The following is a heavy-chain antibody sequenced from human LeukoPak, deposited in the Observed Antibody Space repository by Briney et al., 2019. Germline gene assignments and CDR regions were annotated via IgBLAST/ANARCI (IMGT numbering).Heavy chain of an antibody. CDR3: ARGLN. Sequence: SETLSLTCAVSGDSISGSSYYWGWLRQPPGKGLEWIGSIHYSGSTYYSPSLKSRVTISVDTSKNQFSLKLSSVTAADTAVYYCARGLNWGQGTLVTVSS. D-gene: IGHD3-22*01. J-gene: IGHJ4*02. CDR2: IHYSGST. V-gene: IGHV4-39*01. CDR1: GDSISGSSYY.